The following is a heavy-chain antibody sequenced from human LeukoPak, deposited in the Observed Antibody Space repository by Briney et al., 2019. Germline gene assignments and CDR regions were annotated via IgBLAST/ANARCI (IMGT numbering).Heavy chain of an antibody. D-gene: IGHD2-15*01. CDR2: IQYDGNEK. V-gene: IGHV3-30*02. CDR3: ARERDRRGYFDY. CDR1: GFTFSTYW. J-gene: IGHJ4*02. Sequence: PGGSLRLSCAASGFTFSTYWMCWGCQAPAKGLELVTFIQYDGNEKYYADSVKGRFTISRDNSKSTLYLQMNSLRVEDTALYYCARERDRRGYFDYWGQGTLVTVSS.